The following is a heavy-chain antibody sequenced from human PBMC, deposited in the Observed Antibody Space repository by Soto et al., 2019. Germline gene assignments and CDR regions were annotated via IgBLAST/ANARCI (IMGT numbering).Heavy chain of an antibody. CDR3: AKATIPTPRLRIGYFQH. CDR1: RFTFTSYA. J-gene: IGHJ1*01. D-gene: IGHD2-2*02. Sequence: PWWSVRLSGAASRFTFTSYAISWVRQAPGKRLEWVSASSGSGGSTYYADYVKGRFTISRDNSKNTLYLQMNSLRAEDTAVYYCAKATIPTPRLRIGYFQHWRKGTLVTFSS. V-gene: IGHV3-23*01. CDR2: SSGSGGST.